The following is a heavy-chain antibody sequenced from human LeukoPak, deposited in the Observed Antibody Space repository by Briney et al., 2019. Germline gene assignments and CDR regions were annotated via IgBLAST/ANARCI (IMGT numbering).Heavy chain of an antibody. CDR3: VRGQGATVPQVGKNWFDP. J-gene: IGHJ5*02. D-gene: IGHD1-26*01. CDR1: IDSFSNYH. Sequence: SETLSLTCAVYIDSFSNYHWNWIRQTPSKGLEWIGEVNEVGGTNISPSLRNRVILSVDTPKNQFFLKLISVTVADTAVYYCVRGQGATVPQVGKNWFDPWGQGTRVTVSS. V-gene: IGHV4-34*01. CDR2: VNEVGGT.